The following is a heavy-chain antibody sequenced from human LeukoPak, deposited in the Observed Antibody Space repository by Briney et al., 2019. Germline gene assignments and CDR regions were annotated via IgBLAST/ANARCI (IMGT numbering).Heavy chain of an antibody. CDR2: IYTSGST. CDR1: GGSISSGSYY. J-gene: IGHJ6*03. V-gene: IGHV4-61*02. Sequence: KASETLSLTCTVSGGSISSGSYYWSWIRQPAGKGLEWIGRIYTSGSTNYNPSLKSRVTISVDTSKNQFSLKLSSVTAADTAVYYCARGLRYSYGYPGYYMDVWGKGTTVTVSS. CDR3: ARGLRYSYGYPGYYMDV. D-gene: IGHD5-18*01.